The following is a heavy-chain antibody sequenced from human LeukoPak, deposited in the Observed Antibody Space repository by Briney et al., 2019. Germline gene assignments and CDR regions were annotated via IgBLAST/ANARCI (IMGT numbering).Heavy chain of an antibody. CDR2: IYWNDDK. J-gene: IGHJ4*02. CDR1: GFSLSTSGVG. D-gene: IGHD4-23*01. V-gene: IGHV2-5*01. Sequence: ESGPTLVKPTQTLTLTCTFSGFSLSTSGVGVGWIRQPPGKALEWLALIYWNDDKRYSPSLKSRLTITKDTSKNQVVLTMTNMDPVDTATYYCAHGTDYGGNSGLDYWGQGTLVTVSS. CDR3: AHGTDYGGNSGLDY.